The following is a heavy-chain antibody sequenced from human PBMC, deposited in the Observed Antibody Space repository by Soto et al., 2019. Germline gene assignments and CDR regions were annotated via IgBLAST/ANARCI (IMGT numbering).Heavy chain of an antibody. Sequence: QVQLVESGGGVVQPGRSLRLSCAASGFIFSNYGMHWVRQAPGKALEWVAVTSYDGDKEYYADSVKGRFTISRDNSKNTLYLQMRSLRVEDTAVYYCAKDIALVRGVILDMDVWGQGTTVTV. J-gene: IGHJ6*02. CDR1: GFIFSNYG. D-gene: IGHD3-10*01. V-gene: IGHV3-30*18. CDR3: AKDIALVRGVILDMDV. CDR2: TSYDGDKE.